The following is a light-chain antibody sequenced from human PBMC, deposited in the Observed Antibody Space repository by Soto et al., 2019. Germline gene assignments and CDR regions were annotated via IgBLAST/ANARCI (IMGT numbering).Light chain of an antibody. V-gene: IGLV2-14*03. CDR2: DVY. Sequence: SGLTQPPPVSGSPGRTITISWTAVGSDAGPYKFVSWYQQQPGKAPEIIIYDVYSRPSGISSRFSGSKSGNTATLTISGLQPEDEADYYCSSYTSTDPGFGGGTKVTVL. J-gene: IGLJ1*01. CDR1: GSDAGPYKF. CDR3: SSYTSTDPG.